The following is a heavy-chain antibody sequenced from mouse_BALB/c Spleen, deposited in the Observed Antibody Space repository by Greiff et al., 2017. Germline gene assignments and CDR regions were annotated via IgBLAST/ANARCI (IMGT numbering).Heavy chain of an antibody. CDR3: ARGGDYAMDY. J-gene: IGHJ4*01. Sequence: VKLQESGGGLVKPGGSLKLSCAASGFTFSSYAMSWVRQTPEKRLEWVASISSGGSTYYPDSVKGRFTISRDNARNILYLQMSSLRSEDTAMYYCARGGDYAMDYWGQGTSVTVSS. CDR2: ISSGGST. CDR1: GFTFSSYA. V-gene: IGHV5-6-5*01.